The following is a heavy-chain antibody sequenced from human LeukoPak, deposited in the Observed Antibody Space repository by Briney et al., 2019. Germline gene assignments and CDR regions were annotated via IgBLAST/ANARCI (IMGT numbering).Heavy chain of an antibody. J-gene: IGHJ6*03. CDR3: ARANYGSGSYSSYYYYYYMDV. Sequence: ASVKVSCKASGYTFTSYGISWVRQAPGQGLEWMGWISAYNGNTNYAQKLQGRVTMTTDTSTSTAYMELRSLRSEDTAVYYCARANYGSGSYSSYYYYYYMDVWGKGTTVTISS. CDR1: GYTFTSYG. V-gene: IGHV1-18*01. D-gene: IGHD3-10*01. CDR2: ISAYNGNT.